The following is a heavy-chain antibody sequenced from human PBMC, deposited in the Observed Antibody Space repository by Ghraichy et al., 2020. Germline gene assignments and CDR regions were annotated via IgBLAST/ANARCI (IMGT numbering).Heavy chain of an antibody. J-gene: IGHJ4*02. CDR2: ISGTGGST. CDR3: ATRPYYDILTGYGGLDF. V-gene: IGHV3-23*01. D-gene: IGHD3-9*01. Sequence: GGSLRLSCAASGFTFSSYAMRWVRQAPGKGLEWVSAISGTGGSTYYADSVKGLLTISRDNSKNTLYLQINSLRAEDTAVYYCATRPYYDILTGYGGLDFWGQGTLVTVSS. CDR1: GFTFSSYA.